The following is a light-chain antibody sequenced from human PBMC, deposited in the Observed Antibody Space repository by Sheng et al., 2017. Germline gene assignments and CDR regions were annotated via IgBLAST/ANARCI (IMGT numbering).Light chain of an antibody. CDR1: QSICSRN. Sequence: EIVLTQSPGTLSVVSRGKSHPLLQASQSICSRNLAWYQQKPGQAPXLLIYGTSYRAAGIPDRFSGGGSGTDFTLTISRLEPEDLAVYYCQQCGTSVFTFGPWDQSGDQT. V-gene: IGKV3-20*01. J-gene: IGKJ3*01. CDR3: QQCGTSVFT. CDR2: GTS.